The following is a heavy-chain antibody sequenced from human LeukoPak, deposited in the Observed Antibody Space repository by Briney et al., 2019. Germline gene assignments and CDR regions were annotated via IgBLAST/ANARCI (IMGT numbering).Heavy chain of an antibody. D-gene: IGHD3-22*01. V-gene: IGHV4-4*07. CDR3: ARSYYDSSGYRLDY. J-gene: IGHJ4*02. Sequence: SETLSLTCTVSGGSISNYYWSWIRQPAGKGLEYIGRIYTSGSTNYNPSLKSRVTMSVDTSRNRFSLKLSSVTAADTAVYYCARSYYDSSGYRLDYWGQGTLVTVSS. CDR2: IYTSGST. CDR1: GGSISNYY.